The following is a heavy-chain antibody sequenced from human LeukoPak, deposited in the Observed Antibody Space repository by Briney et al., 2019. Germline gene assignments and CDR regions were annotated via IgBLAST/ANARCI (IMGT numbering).Heavy chain of an antibody. CDR2: INAGNGNT. CDR1: GYTFTSYA. Sequence: ASVKVSCKASGYTFTSYAMHWVRQAPGQRLEWMGWINAGNGNTKYSQKFQGRVTITRDTSASTAYMELSSLRSEDTAVYYSARDWGALGATELLWWSHPNAPTLWGQGTLVTVSS. J-gene: IGHJ4*02. CDR3: ARDWGALGATELLWWSHPNAPTL. D-gene: IGHD2-21*01. V-gene: IGHV1-3*01.